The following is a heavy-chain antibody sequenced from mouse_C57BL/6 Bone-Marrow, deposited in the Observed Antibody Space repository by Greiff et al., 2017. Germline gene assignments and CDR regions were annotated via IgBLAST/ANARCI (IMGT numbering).Heavy chain of an antibody. CDR1: GFSLTSYG. CDR3: ARRDYDGDYSWFAY. V-gene: IGHV2-2*01. CDR2: IWRGGST. D-gene: IGHD2-3*01. Sequence: VQVVESGPGLVQPSQTLSITCTASGFSLTSYGVHWVRQSPGQGLEWLGAIWRGGSTDYNAAFISRLSISTDNSKSQVFFKMNSLQADDTAIYYCARRDYDGDYSWFAYWGQGTLVTVSA. J-gene: IGHJ3*01.